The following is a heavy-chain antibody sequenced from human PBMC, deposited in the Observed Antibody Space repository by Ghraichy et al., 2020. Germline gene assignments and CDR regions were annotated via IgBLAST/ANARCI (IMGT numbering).Heavy chain of an antibody. J-gene: IGHJ6*02. Sequence: ASVKVSCKASGYTFTNYGISWVRQAPGQGLEWMGWISGYSGNTYYAQKIQDRVTMTTDTSTSTAYMELRSLRSDDTAVYHCARDWGRHCSNGVCQGNYYGMDVWGQGTTVTVFS. V-gene: IGHV1-18*04. CDR3: ARDWGRHCSNGVCQGNYYGMDV. CDR1: GYTFTNYG. CDR2: ISGYSGNT. D-gene: IGHD2-8*01.